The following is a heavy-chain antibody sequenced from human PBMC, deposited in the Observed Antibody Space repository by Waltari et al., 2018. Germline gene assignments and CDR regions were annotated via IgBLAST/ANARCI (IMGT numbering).Heavy chain of an antibody. V-gene: IGHV1-69*13. Sequence: QVQLVQSGAEVKKPGSSVKVSCKAYGGTFSSYAISWVRQDPGQGLEWMGGIIPIFGTANYAQKFQGRVTITADESTSTAYMELSSLRSEDTAVYYCARDCGRRITIFGVVCEEPMDVWGQGTTVTVSS. CDR2: IIPIFGTA. CDR1: GGTFSSYA. D-gene: IGHD3-3*01. CDR3: ARDCGRRITIFGVVCEEPMDV. J-gene: IGHJ6*02.